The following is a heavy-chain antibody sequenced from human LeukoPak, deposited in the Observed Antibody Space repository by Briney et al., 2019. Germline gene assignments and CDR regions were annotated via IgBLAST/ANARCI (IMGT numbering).Heavy chain of an antibody. D-gene: IGHD6-13*01. V-gene: IGHV3-74*01. Sequence: TGGCLRLSCAASGFTFSSYWMHWVRQAPGEGLGWVSRINGDGSSTSYAASVKGRFTIYRDNAKTTLHLQMNSLRAEDTAVYYCARESGRTSWYEAFDMWGGGTMVTVSS. CDR2: INGDGSST. CDR1: GFTFSSYW. J-gene: IGHJ3*02. CDR3: ARESGRTSWYEAFDM.